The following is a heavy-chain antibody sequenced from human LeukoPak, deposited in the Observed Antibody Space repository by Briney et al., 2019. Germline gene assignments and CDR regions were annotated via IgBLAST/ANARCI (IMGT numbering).Heavy chain of an antibody. CDR2: INHSGST. CDR3: ARHDYSNPRLDY. Sequence: SETLSLTCAVYGGSFSGYYWSWIRQPPGKGLEWIGEINHSGSTNYNPSLKSRVTISVDTSKNQFSLKLSSVTAADTAVYYCARHDYSNPRLDYWGQGTLVTVSS. J-gene: IGHJ4*02. D-gene: IGHD4-11*01. CDR1: GGSFSGYY. V-gene: IGHV4-34*01.